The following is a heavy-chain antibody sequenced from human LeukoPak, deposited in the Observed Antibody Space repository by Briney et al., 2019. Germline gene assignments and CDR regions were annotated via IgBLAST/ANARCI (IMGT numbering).Heavy chain of an antibody. J-gene: IGHJ5*02. CDR1: GGSIRSGDYY. CDR3: ATGSVSAGSFWFDP. D-gene: IGHD2-15*01. CDR2: IYYSGST. V-gene: IGHV4-30-4*01. Sequence: SETLSLTCTVSGGSIRSGDYYWSWIRQPPGKGLEWIVYIYYSGSTYYNPSLKSRVTISVDTSKNQFSLKLSSVTAANTAVYYCATGSVSAGSFWFDPWGQGTLVTVSS.